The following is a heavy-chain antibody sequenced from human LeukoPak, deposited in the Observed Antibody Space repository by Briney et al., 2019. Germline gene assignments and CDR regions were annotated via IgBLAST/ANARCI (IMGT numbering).Heavy chain of an antibody. D-gene: IGHD3-22*01. Sequence: GGSLRLSCAASGFTFSSYAMHWVRQAPGKGLEWVAVISYDGSNKYYADSVKGRFTISRDNSKNTLYLQMNSLRAEDTAVYYCASPTRYYYDSSGYPSPNMGRRGAFDIWGQVTMVTVSS. J-gene: IGHJ3*02. CDR1: GFTFSSYA. CDR2: ISYDGSNK. V-gene: IGHV3-30-3*01. CDR3: ASPTRYYYDSSGYPSPNMGRRGAFDI.